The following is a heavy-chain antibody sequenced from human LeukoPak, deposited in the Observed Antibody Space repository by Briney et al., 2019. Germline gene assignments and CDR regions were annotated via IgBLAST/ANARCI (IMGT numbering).Heavy chain of an antibody. V-gene: IGHV1-18*01. J-gene: IGHJ4*02. CDR3: ARNNYYDSSVYFYFDY. CDR2: ISVYNGNT. Sequence: ASVKVSCKASGYTFTNYDISWVRQAPGQGLEWMGWISVYNGNTNYAQKLQGRVTMTTDTSTSTAYMELRSLRSDDTAVYYCARNNYYDSSVYFYFDYWGQGTLVTVSS. CDR1: GYTFTNYD. D-gene: IGHD3-22*01.